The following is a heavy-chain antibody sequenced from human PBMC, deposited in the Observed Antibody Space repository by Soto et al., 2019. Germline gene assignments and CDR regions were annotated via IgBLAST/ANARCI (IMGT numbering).Heavy chain of an antibody. V-gene: IGHV3-30-3*01. CDR2: ISYDGSNK. J-gene: IGHJ6*02. D-gene: IGHD2-2*01. CDR3: ARDSVPAGWYYYYGMDV. Sequence: GGSLRLSCAASGFTFSSYAMHWVRQAPGKGLEWVAVISYDGSNKYYADSVKGRFTISRDNSKNTLYLQMNSLRTEDTAVYYCARDSVPAGWYYYYGMDVWGQGTTVTVSS. CDR1: GFTFSSYA.